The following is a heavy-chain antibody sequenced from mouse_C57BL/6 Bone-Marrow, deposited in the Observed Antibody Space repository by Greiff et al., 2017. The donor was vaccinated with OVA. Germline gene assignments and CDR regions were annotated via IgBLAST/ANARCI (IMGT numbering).Heavy chain of an antibody. CDR3: VPSYDYGGENAMDY. CDR1: GFSFNTYA. V-gene: IGHV10-1*01. CDR2: IRSKSNNYAT. Sequence: EVQGVESGGGLVQPKGSLKLSCAASGFSFNTYAMNWVRQAPGKGLEWVARIRSKSNNYATYYADSVKDRFTISRDDSESMLYMQMSNLKAEDTAMYYCVPSYDYGGENAMDYWGQGTSVTVSS. D-gene: IGHD2-4*01. J-gene: IGHJ4*01.